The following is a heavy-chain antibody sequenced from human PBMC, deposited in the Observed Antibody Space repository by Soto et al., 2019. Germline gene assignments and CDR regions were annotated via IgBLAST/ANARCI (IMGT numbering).Heavy chain of an antibody. J-gene: IGHJ1*01. D-gene: IGHD2-15*01. CDR3: ARSSRCSGGSCSIPAEYFQH. CDR2: ISAYNGNT. Sequence: GASVKVSCKASGYTFTSYGISWVRQAPGQGLEWMGWISAYNGNTNYAQKLQGRVTMTTDTSTSTAYMELRSLRSDDTAVYYCARSSRCSGGSCSIPAEYFQHWGQGTLVTVSS. V-gene: IGHV1-18*01. CDR1: GYTFTSYG.